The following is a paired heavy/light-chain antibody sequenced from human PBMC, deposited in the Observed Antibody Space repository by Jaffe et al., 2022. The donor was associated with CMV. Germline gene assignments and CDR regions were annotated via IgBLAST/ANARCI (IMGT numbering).Light chain of an antibody. CDR1: SNNVGHQG. CDR2: RNN. Sequence: QAGLTQPPSVSKDLRQTATLTCTGNSNNVGHQGASWLQQHQGHPPKVLSDRNNNRPSGISERFSASRSRNTASLTITGLQPEDEADYYCAAWDNSLNAVVFGGGTKLTVL. CDR3: AAWDNSLNAVV. V-gene: IGLV10-54*04. J-gene: IGLJ2*01.
Heavy chain of an antibody. CDR3: ATVFEY. V-gene: IGHV3-74*01. J-gene: IGHJ4*02. CDR2: VNGDGSGT. CDR1: GFIFSNYW. Sequence: EVQLVESGGGLVQSGGSLRLSCAASGFIFSNYWMHWVRQLPGKGLEWVSRVNGDGSGTSYADSVKGRFTVSRDNAKNTVYLQMNSLRAEDTAVYYCATVFEYWGQGTLVTVSS.